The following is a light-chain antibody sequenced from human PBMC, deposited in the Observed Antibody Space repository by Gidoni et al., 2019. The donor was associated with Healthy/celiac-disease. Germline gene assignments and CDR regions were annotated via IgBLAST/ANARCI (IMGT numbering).Light chain of an antibody. Sequence: SSELTQDTAVSVAWGQTVRITCQGDSLRSYYASWYQQKPGQAPVLVIYGKNNRPSGIPDRFSGSSSGNTASLTITGAQAEDEADYYCNSRDSSGTHLVFGGGTKLTVL. V-gene: IGLV3-19*01. CDR2: GKN. J-gene: IGLJ2*01. CDR1: SLRSYY. CDR3: NSRDSSGTHLV.